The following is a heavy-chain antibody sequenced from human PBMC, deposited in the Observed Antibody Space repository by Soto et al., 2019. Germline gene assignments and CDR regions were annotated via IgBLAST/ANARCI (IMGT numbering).Heavy chain of an antibody. D-gene: IGHD3-3*01. CDR1: GYTFTSYY. V-gene: IGHV1-46*03. CDR2: INPSGGST. Sequence: ASVKVSCKASGYTFTSYYMHWVRQAPGQGLEWMGIINPSGGSTSYAQKFQGRVTMTRDTSTSTVYMELSSLRSEDTAVYYCARVRDRLEWLLQSGFAPWGQGTLVTVSS. J-gene: IGHJ5*02. CDR3: ARVRDRLEWLLQSGFAP.